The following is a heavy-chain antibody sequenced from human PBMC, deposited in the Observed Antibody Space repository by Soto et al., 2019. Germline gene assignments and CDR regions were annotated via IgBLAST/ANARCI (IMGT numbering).Heavy chain of an antibody. D-gene: IGHD3-10*01. CDR3: ARGQYYGSGRPFDP. CDR2: MNPNSGNT. CDR1: GYTFTSYD. Sequence: QVQLVQSGAEVKKPGASVKVSCKASGYTFTSYDINWVRQATGQGLEWMGWMNPNSGNTGYAQKLQGRVTMTRKTFLSRTYMELSSLRIYDPAVYYWARGQYYGSGRPFDPWGQGTLVTVSS. J-gene: IGHJ5*02. V-gene: IGHV1-8*01.